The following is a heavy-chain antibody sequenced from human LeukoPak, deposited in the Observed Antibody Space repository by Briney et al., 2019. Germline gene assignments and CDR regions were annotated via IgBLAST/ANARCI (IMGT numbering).Heavy chain of an antibody. D-gene: IGHD3-3*01. CDR1: GYTFTGYY. Sequence: ASVKVSCKASGYTFTGYYMHWVRQAPGQGLEWMGWINPNSGGTNYAQKFQGRVTMTTDTSTSTAYMELRSLRSDDTATYYCARDVDFWSGYPPWFDPWGQGTLVTVSS. J-gene: IGHJ5*02. CDR3: ARDVDFWSGYPPWFDP. V-gene: IGHV1-2*02. CDR2: INPNSGGT.